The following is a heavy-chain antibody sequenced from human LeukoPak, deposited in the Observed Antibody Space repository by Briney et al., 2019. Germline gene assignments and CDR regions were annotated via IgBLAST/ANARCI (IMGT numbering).Heavy chain of an antibody. CDR1: GGSFSGYY. CDR3: ARGSLTYGSGSYYRRAFDI. V-gene: IGHV4-34*01. Sequence: SETLSLTCAVYGGSFSGYYWSWIRQPPGKGLEWIGEINHSGSTNYNPSLKSRVTISVDTSKNQFSLKLSSVTAADTAVYYCARGSLTYGSGSYYRRAFDIWGQGTMVTVSS. J-gene: IGHJ3*02. CDR2: INHSGST. D-gene: IGHD3-10*01.